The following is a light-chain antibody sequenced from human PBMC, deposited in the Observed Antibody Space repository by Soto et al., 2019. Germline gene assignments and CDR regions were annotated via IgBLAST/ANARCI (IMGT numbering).Light chain of an antibody. Sequence: DIQMTQSPSTLSASVGDRVTITCRASQSFSTWLAWYPQKPGKAPNLLIYETSILESVVPSRFSGSGSGTEFALTISMLQPDEFATYYCQQYNSNPLTFGGGTVVEIK. J-gene: IGKJ4*01. CDR1: QSFSTW. CDR3: QQYNSNPLT. V-gene: IGKV1-5*03. CDR2: ETS.